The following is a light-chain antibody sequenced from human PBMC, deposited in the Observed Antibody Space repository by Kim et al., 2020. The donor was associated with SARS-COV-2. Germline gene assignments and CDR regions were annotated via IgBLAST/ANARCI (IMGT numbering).Light chain of an antibody. CDR1: QGVSSTS. J-gene: IGKJ3*01. CDR2: GAS. Sequence: VLTQSPGTLSLSPGERATLSCRASQGVSSTSLAWYQQRPDQAPRLLIYGASSRATGVPDRFSGSGSWTGFTLTISRLEPEDIAVYYCHHSGNSLLTFGPGTKVDIK. CDR3: HHSGNSLLT. V-gene: IGKV3-20*01.